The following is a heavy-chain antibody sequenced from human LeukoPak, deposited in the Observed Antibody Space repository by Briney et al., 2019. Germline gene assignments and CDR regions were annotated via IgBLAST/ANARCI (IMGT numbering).Heavy chain of an antibody. J-gene: IGHJ5*02. D-gene: IGHD3-10*01. CDR1: GGTFSSYA. CDR3: APQTLYYTGSGWLTRFDP. CDR2: IIPIFGTA. V-gene: IGHV1-69*06. Sequence: SVKVSCKASGGTFSSYAISWVRQAPGQGLEWMGGIIPIFGTANYAQKFQGRVTMTEDTSTDTAYLEMSSLRSEDTAVYYCAPQTLYYTGSGWLTRFDPWGQGTLVTVFS.